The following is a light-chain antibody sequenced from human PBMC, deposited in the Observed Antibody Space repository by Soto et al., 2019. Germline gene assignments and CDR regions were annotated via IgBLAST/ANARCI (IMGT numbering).Light chain of an antibody. CDR2: VNSDGRH. CDR3: QTWDTGIHVI. V-gene: IGLV4-69*01. Sequence: QSVLTQSPSASASLGASVKLTCTLSSGHSNYAIAWHQQQPEKGPRYLMKVNSDGRHIKGDGIPDRFSGSSSGVEHYLTISSLQSEDEADYYCQTWDTGIHVIFGGGTQLTVL. CDR1: SGHSNYA. J-gene: IGLJ2*01.